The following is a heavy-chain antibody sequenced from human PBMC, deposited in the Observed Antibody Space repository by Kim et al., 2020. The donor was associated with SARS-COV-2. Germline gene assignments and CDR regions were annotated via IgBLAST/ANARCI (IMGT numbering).Heavy chain of an antibody. J-gene: IGHJ3*02. CDR3: ARDHPPFCSSTSCYSSRYAFDI. CDR2: ISSSGSTI. V-gene: IGHV3-11*04. CDR1: GFTFSDYY. D-gene: IGHD2-2*01. Sequence: GGSLRLSCAASGFTFSDYYMSWIRQAPGKGLEWVSYISSSGSTIYYADSVKGRFTISRDNAKNSLYLQMNSLRAEDTAVYYCARDHPPFCSSTSCYSSRYAFDIWGQGTMVTVSS.